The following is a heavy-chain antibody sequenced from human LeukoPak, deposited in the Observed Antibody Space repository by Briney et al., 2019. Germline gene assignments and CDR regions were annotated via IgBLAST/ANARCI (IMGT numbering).Heavy chain of an antibody. CDR2: IYTSGST. D-gene: IGHD3-9*01. J-gene: IGHJ5*02. V-gene: IGHV4-61*02. CDR1: GGSISSGSYY. Sequence: PSETLSLTCTVSGGSISSGSYYWSWIRQPAGKGLEWIGRIYTSGSTNYNPSLKSRVTISVDTSKNQFSLKLSSVTAADTAVYYCARAYDIRWFDPWGQGTLVTVSS. CDR3: ARAYDIRWFDP.